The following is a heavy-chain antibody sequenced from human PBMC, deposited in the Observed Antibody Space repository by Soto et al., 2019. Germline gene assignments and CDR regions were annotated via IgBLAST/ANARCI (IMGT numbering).Heavy chain of an antibody. J-gene: IGHJ4*02. V-gene: IGHV3-33*01. CDR1: GFTFRSYG. CDR3: VREQGYERERALEVFGY. Sequence: PGGSLRLSCAASGFTFRSYGMHWVRQAPGKELEWVAVIWYDGSNKYYAESVKGRFTISRDNSKNTLYLQMNSLRAEDTSVYFCVREQGYERERALEVFGYWGQGTLVTVSS. CDR2: IWYDGSNK. D-gene: IGHD2-2*01.